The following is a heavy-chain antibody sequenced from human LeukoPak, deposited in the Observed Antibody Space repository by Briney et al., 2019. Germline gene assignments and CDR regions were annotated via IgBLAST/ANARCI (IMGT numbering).Heavy chain of an antibody. V-gene: IGHV3-33*06. D-gene: IGHD1-26*01. CDR1: GFTFSSYG. Sequence: GRSLRLSCAASGFTFSSYGMHWVRQAPGKGPEWVAVIWYDGSNKYYADSVKGRFTISRDNSKNTLYLQMNSLRAEDTAVYYCAKGWRGTADYWGQGTLVTVSS. CDR2: IWYDGSNK. J-gene: IGHJ4*02. CDR3: AKGWRGTADY.